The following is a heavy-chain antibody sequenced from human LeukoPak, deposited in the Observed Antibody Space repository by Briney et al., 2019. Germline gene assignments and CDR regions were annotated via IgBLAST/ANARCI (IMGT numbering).Heavy chain of an antibody. J-gene: IGHJ6*02. V-gene: IGHV1-2*04. CDR3: ARARGAGFYGMDV. D-gene: IGHD3-10*01. Sequence: ASVKVSCKASGYTFTGYYMHWVRQAPGQGLEWMGWINPNSGGTNYAQKFQGWVTMTRDTSISTAYMELSRLRSDDTAVYYCARARGAGFYGMDVWGQGTTVTVSS. CDR1: GYTFTGYY. CDR2: INPNSGGT.